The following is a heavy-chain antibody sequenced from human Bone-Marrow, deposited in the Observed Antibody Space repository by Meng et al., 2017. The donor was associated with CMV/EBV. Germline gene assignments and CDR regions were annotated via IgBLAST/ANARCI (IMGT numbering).Heavy chain of an antibody. Sequence: SETLSLTCAVSGDSISGSTYYWGWIRQPPGKGLEWIGSVYYTGRAYYNPSLKSRITISVDTSKNQFSLKVSSVTAADTAVYYCARTHRFLEGWFDPWGQGTLVTVSS. CDR1: GDSISGSTYY. J-gene: IGHJ5*02. V-gene: IGHV4-39*07. CDR3: ARTHRFLEGWFDP. D-gene: IGHD3-3*01. CDR2: VYYTGRA.